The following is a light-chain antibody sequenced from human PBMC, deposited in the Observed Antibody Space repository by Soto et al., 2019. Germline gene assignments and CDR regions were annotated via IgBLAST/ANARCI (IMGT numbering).Light chain of an antibody. Sequence: QSMLTQPPSVSGAPGQRVTISCTGSSYNIGAGYDVHWYQQLPGTAPKLLIYGNSNRPSGVPDRFSGSKSGTSASLAITGLQAEDEADYYCQSYDSSLSLFGGGTKLTVL. V-gene: IGLV1-40*01. J-gene: IGLJ2*01. CDR2: GNS. CDR1: SYNIGAGYD. CDR3: QSYDSSLSL.